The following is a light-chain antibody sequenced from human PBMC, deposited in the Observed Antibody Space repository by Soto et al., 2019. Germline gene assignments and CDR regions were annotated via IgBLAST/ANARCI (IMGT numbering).Light chain of an antibody. J-gene: IGLJ2*01. CDR1: SGDVGGYNY. CDR3: SSYARSSTVV. Sequence: QSALTQPASVSGSPGQSITISCTGTSGDVGGYNYVSWYQQHPGKAPKLMIFEVSDRPSGVSDRFSGSKSGNTASLTISGLQAEDEADYYCSSYARSSTVVFGGGTQLTVL. CDR2: EVS. V-gene: IGLV2-14*01.